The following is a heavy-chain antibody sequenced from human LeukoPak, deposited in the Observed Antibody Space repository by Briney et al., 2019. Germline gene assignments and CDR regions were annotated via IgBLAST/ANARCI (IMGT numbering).Heavy chain of an antibody. V-gene: IGHV3-7*01. CDR3: ARDVQPFDY. D-gene: IGHD1-1*01. Sequence: PGGSLRLSCAASGFTVSRNYMSWVRQAPGKGLEWVANIKQDGSEKYYVDSVKGRFTISRDNAKNSLYLQMNSLRAEDTAVYYCARDVQPFDYWGQGTLVTVSS. CDR2: IKQDGSEK. CDR1: GFTVSRNY. J-gene: IGHJ4*02.